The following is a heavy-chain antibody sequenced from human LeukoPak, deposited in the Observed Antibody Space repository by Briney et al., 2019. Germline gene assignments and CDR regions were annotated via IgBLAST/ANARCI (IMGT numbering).Heavy chain of an antibody. D-gene: IGHD2-2*01. J-gene: IGHJ6*02. Sequence: SETLSLTCAVYGGSFSRYYWSWIRQPPGKGLDWLGEINHSGSTNYNPSLKSRVTISLGTSKNQFSLKLSSVTAADTAVYYCASTRSYCSSTSCYPIYYYGMDVWGQGTTVTVSS. CDR2: INHSGST. CDR1: GGSFSRYY. CDR3: ASTRSYCSSTSCYPIYYYGMDV. V-gene: IGHV4-34*01.